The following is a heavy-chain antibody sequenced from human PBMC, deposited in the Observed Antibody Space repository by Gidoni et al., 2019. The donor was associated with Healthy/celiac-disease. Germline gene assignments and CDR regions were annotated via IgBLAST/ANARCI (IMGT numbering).Heavy chain of an antibody. CDR3: SGAGSSGSPHRLTSRPYDY. V-gene: IGHV3-15*01. CDR2: IKRKTDGGTT. D-gene: IGHD3-22*01. Sequence: EVQLVESGGGLVKPGGALRLSCAASGFTFSNAWMSWVRQAAGKGLEWVGLIKRKTDGGTTDYAAPVKGRFTISRDDSKNTLYLQMNSLKTEDTAVYYCSGAGSSGSPHRLTSRPYDYWGQGTLVTVSS. CDR1: GFTFSNAW. J-gene: IGHJ4*02.